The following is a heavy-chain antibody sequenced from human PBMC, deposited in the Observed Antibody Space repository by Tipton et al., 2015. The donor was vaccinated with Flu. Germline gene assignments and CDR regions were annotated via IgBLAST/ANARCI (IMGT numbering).Heavy chain of an antibody. Sequence: SLRLSCAASGFSFSDYGMHWVRQAPGKGLEWVAIIWYDGSNKHYADSVKGRFTISRDNSKNTLYLQMSSLTAEDTAVYYCVKMPDFDFWGQGTLVTVSS. CDR1: GFSFSDYG. CDR3: VKMPDFDF. CDR2: IWYDGSNK. J-gene: IGHJ4*02. V-gene: IGHV3-33*06. D-gene: IGHD1-14*01.